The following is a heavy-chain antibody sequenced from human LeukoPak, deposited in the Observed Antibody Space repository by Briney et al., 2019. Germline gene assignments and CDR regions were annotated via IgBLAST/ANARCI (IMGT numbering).Heavy chain of an antibody. CDR1: GSTFSSYA. Sequence: GGSLRLSCAASGSTFSSYAMSWVRQAPGKGREWVSAISGSGGSTYYADSVKGRFTISRDNSKNTLYLQMNSLRAEDTAVYYCATGDDSNYFDYWGQGTLVTVSS. CDR3: ATGDDSNYFDY. V-gene: IGHV3-23*01. CDR2: ISGSGGST. J-gene: IGHJ4*02. D-gene: IGHD3-9*01.